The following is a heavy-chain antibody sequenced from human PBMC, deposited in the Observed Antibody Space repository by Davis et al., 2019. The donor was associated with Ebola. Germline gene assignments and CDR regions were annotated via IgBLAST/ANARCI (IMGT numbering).Heavy chain of an antibody. CDR2: IYYSGST. J-gene: IGHJ4*02. D-gene: IGHD4-17*01. CDR3: ATTVTTVFDY. CDR1: GGSISSGGYY. Sequence: MPSETLSLTCTVSGGSISSGGYYWSWIRQHPGKGLEWIGYIYYSGSTYYNPSLKSRVTISVDTSKNQFSLKLSSVTAADTAVYYCATTVTTVFDYWGQGTLVTVSS. V-gene: IGHV4-31*03.